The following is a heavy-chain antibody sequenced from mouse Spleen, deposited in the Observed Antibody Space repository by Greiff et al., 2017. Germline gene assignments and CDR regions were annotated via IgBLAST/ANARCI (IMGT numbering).Heavy chain of an antibody. D-gene: IGHD1-2*01. CDR3: AREELRLRSYYFDY. Sequence: DVQLQESGPGLVKPSQSLSLTCTVTGYSITSDYAWNWIRQFPGNKLEWMGYISYSGSTSYNPSLKSRISITRDTSKNQFFLQLNSVTTEDTATYYCAREELRLRSYYFDYWGQGTTLTVSS. CDR2: ISYSGST. CDR1: GYSITSDYA. V-gene: IGHV3-2*02. J-gene: IGHJ2*01.